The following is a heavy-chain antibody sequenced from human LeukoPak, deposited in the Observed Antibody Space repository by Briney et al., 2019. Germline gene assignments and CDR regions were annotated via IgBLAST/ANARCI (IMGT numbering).Heavy chain of an antibody. CDR3: AKETIYCSGGSCYHDAFDI. Sequence: PGGSLRLSCAASGFTFDDYAMHWVRQAPGKGLEWVSGISWNSGSIDYADSVKGRFTISRDNAKNSLYLQMNSLRPEDMALYYCAKETIYCSGGSCYHDAFDIWGQGTMVTVSS. J-gene: IGHJ3*02. V-gene: IGHV3-9*03. CDR2: ISWNSGSI. D-gene: IGHD2-15*01. CDR1: GFTFDDYA.